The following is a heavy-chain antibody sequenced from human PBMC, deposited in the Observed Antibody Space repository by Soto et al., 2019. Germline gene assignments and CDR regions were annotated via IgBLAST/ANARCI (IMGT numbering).Heavy chain of an antibody. Sequence: QITLKESGPSPVKPTQTLTVTCTFSGFSLSNSGVGVAWIRQPPGKALEWLALIYGDNDKRFSPSLKTRLTINKHPAKNPVGLTMTNMDPVDTATYYCAHCTLHDYGDYDPGTSHVFDSWGQGTLVSVSS. D-gene: IGHD4-17*01. CDR1: GFSLSNSGVG. V-gene: IGHV2-5*02. CDR3: AHCTLHDYGDYDPGTSHVFDS. J-gene: IGHJ4*02. CDR2: IYGDNDK.